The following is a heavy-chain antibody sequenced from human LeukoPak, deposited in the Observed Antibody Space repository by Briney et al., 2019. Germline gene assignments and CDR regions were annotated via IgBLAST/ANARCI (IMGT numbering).Heavy chain of an antibody. CDR1: GFTFSSYS. V-gene: IGHV3-21*01. Sequence: PGGSPRLSCAASGFTFSSYSMNWVRQAPGKGLEWVSSISSSSSYIYYADSVKGRFTISRDNSKNTLYLQMNSLRAEDTAVYYCARISRTYGSGSYIDDAFDIWGQGTMVTVSS. CDR2: ISSSSSYI. J-gene: IGHJ3*02. D-gene: IGHD3-10*01. CDR3: ARISRTYGSGSYIDDAFDI.